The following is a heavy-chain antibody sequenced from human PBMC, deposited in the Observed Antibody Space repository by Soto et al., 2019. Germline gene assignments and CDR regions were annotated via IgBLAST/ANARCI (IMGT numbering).Heavy chain of an antibody. V-gene: IGHV1-69*13. CDR2: IIPIFGTA. CDR3: AREATAAGTRWFDP. D-gene: IGHD6-13*01. J-gene: IGHJ5*02. Sequence: SLKVSCKASGGTCSTYAISCVRQAPGQGLEWMGGIIPIFGTANYAQKFQGRVTITADESTSTAYMELSSLRSEDTAVYYCAREATAAGTRWFDPWGQGTLVTVS. CDR1: GGTCSTYA.